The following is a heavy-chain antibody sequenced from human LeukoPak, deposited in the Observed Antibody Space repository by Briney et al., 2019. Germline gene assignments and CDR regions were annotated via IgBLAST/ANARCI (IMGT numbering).Heavy chain of an antibody. D-gene: IGHD3-10*01. Sequence: GGSLRLSCAASGFTFSTYAMSWVRQAPGKGLEWVSSISDGGDSTFHVDSVKGRFTISRDNAKNSLYLQMNSLRAEDTALYYCAKDMGFGEMVAFDIWGQGTMVTVSS. J-gene: IGHJ3*02. CDR2: ISDGGDST. V-gene: IGHV3-23*01. CDR1: GFTFSTYA. CDR3: AKDMGFGEMVAFDI.